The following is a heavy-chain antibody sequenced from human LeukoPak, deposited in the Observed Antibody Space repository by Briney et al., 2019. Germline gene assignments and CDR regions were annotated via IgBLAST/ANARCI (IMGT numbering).Heavy chain of an antibody. J-gene: IGHJ5*02. CDR2: IIPIFGTA. D-gene: IGHD3-10*01. Sequence: GSSVKVSCKASGGTFSSYAISWVRQAPGQGLEWMGGIIPIFGTANYVQKFQGRVTITADESTSTAYMELSSLRSEDTAVYYCARGKGYYGSDHPYNWFDPWGQGTLVTVSS. CDR1: GGTFSSYA. V-gene: IGHV1-69*01. CDR3: ARGKGYYGSDHPYNWFDP.